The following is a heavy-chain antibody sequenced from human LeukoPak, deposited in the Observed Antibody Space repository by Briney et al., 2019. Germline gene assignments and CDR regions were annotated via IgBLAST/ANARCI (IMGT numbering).Heavy chain of an antibody. J-gene: IGHJ4*02. CDR3: ARTTSLTASGYDY. CDR1: GYTFINYH. D-gene: IGHD4-17*01. V-gene: IGHV1-8*03. CDR2: MNPNSGDR. Sequence: APVRVSCRASGYTFINYHINWVRQASGQGLEWMGWMNPNSGDRGYAQNFQGRVTITSDTSISTAYMELSSLRSEDTAVYFCARTTSLTASGYDYWGQGTLVTVSS.